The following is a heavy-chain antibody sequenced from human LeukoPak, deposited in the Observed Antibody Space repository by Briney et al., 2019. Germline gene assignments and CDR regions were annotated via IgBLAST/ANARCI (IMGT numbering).Heavy chain of an antibody. V-gene: IGHV3-21*01. D-gene: IGHD2-8*02. CDR1: GFTFSSYA. J-gene: IGHJ3*02. Sequence: GGSLRLSCAASGFTFSSYAMSWVRQAPGKGLEWVSSISSSSSYIYYADSVKGRFTISRDNAKNSLYLQMNSLRAEDTAVYYCASYPITGFSNAFDIWGQGTMVTVSS. CDR3: ASYPITGFSNAFDI. CDR2: ISSSSSYI.